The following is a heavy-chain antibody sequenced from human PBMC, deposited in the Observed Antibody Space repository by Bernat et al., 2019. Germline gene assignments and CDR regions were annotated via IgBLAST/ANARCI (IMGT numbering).Heavy chain of an antibody. CDR2: ISSSSSTI. V-gene: IGHV3-48*01. D-gene: IGHD5-18*01. J-gene: IGHJ4*02. CDR1: GFTFSSYS. Sequence: EVQLVESGGGLVQPGGSLRLSCAASGFTFSSYSMNWVCQAPGKGLEWVSYISSSSSTIYYADSVKGRFTISRDNAKKSLYLKMNSLRAEDTAVYYCAREERWSPAGTDYWGQGTLVTVSS. CDR3: AREERWSPAGTDY.